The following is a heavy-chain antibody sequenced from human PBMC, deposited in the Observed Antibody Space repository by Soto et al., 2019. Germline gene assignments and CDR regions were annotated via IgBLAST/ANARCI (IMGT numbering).Heavy chain of an antibody. D-gene: IGHD1-26*01. Sequence: ASVNVSCKASGYTFTSYGISWVRQAPGQGLEWMGWINAYNGNTNYAQKLQGRVTMTTDTSTSTAYMELRSLRSDDTAVYYCARDAAVGLFDYWGQGTLVTVSS. CDR2: INAYNGNT. CDR1: GYTFTSYG. J-gene: IGHJ4*02. V-gene: IGHV1-18*01. CDR3: ARDAAVGLFDY.